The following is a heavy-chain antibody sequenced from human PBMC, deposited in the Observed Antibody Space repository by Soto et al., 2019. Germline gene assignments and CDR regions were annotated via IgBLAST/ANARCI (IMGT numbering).Heavy chain of an antibody. CDR1: GYTFTSYD. CDR2: MNPNSGNT. Sequence: ASVKVSCKASGYTFTSYDINWVRQATGQGLEWMGWMNPNSGNTGYAQKFQGRVTMTRNTSISTAYMELSSLRSEDTAVYYCARGHQQLVLAPNYYYYYYMDVWGKGTTVTSP. D-gene: IGHD6-13*01. CDR3: ARGHQQLVLAPNYYYYYYMDV. J-gene: IGHJ6*03. V-gene: IGHV1-8*01.